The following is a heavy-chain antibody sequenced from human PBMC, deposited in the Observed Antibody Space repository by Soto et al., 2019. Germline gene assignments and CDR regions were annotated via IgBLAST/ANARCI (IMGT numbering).Heavy chain of an antibody. D-gene: IGHD2-15*01. CDR3: AARVVVAATMRPDDAFDI. V-gene: IGHV3-30*03. CDR1: GVTFSSYG. Sequence: PGGSLRLSCAASGVTFSSYGMHWVRQAPGKGLEWVAVISYDGSNKYYADSVKGRFAISRDNSKNTLYLQMNSLRAEDTAVYYCAARVVVAATMRPDDAFDIWGQGTMVTVSS. CDR2: ISYDGSNK. J-gene: IGHJ3*02.